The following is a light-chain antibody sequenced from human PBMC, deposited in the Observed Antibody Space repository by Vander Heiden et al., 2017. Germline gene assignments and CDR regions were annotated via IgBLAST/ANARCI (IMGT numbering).Light chain of an antibody. J-gene: IGKJ1*01. CDR2: KAS. V-gene: IGKV1-5*03. Sequence: DIQMTQSPYTLSASVGDRVTSTGRGSQSISSWLAWYQQKPGNAPKLLIYKASNLEPGVPSRFSGSGSGTEFTLTISSLQPDDCATYYCQQYNSYSWTFGQGTKVEIK. CDR3: QQYNSYSWT. CDR1: QSISSW.